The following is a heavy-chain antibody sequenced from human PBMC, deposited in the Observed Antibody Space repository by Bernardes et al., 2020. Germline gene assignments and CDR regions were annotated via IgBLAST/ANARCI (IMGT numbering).Heavy chain of an antibody. D-gene: IGHD2-8*02. J-gene: IGHJ6*02. CDR1: GYTFTSYD. CDR2: MNPNSGNT. Sequence: ASVKVSCKASGYTFTSYDINWVRQATGQGLEWMGWMNPNSGNTGYAQKFQGRVTMTRNTSISTAYMELSSLRSEDTAVYYCARSLVVYARYYYGMDVWGQGTTVTVSS. V-gene: IGHV1-8*01. CDR3: ARSLVVYARYYYGMDV.